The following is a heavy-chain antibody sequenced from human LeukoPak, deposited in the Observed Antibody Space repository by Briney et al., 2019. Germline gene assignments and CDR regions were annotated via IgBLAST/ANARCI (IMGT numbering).Heavy chain of an antibody. V-gene: IGHV3-30*02. Sequence: GGSLRLSCAASGFAFDTYAMVWVRQAPGKGLGWVAFIRYDGTNNYYADSVKGRFTISRDNSKYTLFLQMNSLRPEDTAVYYCAKHNPARGVFDDWGQGTLVTVSS. CDR1: GFAFDTYA. CDR3: AKHNPARGVFDD. J-gene: IGHJ4*02. CDR2: IRYDGTNN. D-gene: IGHD1-14*01.